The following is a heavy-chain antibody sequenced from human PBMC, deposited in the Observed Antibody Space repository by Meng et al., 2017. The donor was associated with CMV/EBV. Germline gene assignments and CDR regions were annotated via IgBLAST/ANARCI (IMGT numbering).Heavy chain of an antibody. CDR2: INHSGST. J-gene: IGHJ6*02. CDR3: ARGLREFYYYYGMDV. V-gene: IGHV4-34*01. CDR1: GGSFSGYY. D-gene: IGHD3-10*01. Sequence: SETLSLTCAVYGGSFSGYYWSWIRQPPGKGLEWIGEINHSGSTNYNPSLKSRVTISVDTSKNQFSQKLSSVTAADTAVYYCARGLREFYYYYGMDVWGQGTTVTVSS.